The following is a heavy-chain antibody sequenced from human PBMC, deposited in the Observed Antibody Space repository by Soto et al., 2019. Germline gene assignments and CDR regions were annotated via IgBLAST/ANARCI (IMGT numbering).Heavy chain of an antibody. CDR1: GFTFSSYA. J-gene: IGHJ1*01. D-gene: IGHD2-15*01. CDR2: ISGSGGST. CDR3: AKDWPCSGGSCYFRLSPQYFQH. V-gene: IGHV3-23*01. Sequence: PGGSLRLSCAASGFTFSSYAMSWVRQAPGKGLEWVSAISGSGGSTYYADSVKGRFAISRDNSKDTLYLQMNSLRAEDTAVYYCAKDWPCSGGSCYFRLSPQYFQHWGQGTLVTVSS.